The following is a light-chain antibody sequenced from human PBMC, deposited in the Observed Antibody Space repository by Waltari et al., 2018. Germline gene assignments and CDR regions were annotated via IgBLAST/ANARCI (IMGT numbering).Light chain of an antibody. Sequence: SYELTQPPSVSVSPGQTARITCSGDALPREFTSWYQQKPGQHPILLMFRDTERPSVIPELFSGSTSGTLVTLTITGVQAEDEADYYCQSTDSSGSFVVFGGGTKLTVL. V-gene: IGLV3-25*03. J-gene: IGLJ3*02. CDR1: ALPREF. CDR2: RDT. CDR3: QSTDSSGSFVV.